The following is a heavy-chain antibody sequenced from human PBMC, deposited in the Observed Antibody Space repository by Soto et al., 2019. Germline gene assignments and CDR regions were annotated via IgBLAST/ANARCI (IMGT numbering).Heavy chain of an antibody. CDR2: TSYDGRNN. CDR3: GRWGTTGGLVV. V-gene: IGHV3-33*05. CDR1: GFTFRSYV. Sequence: QVQLVESGGGVVQPGTSLRLSCVGSGFTFRSYVIHWVRQAPGKGLEWVALTSYDGRNNFYVDSVTGRFTISRHNSRNTVELQMVSLRFEYPAFYDWGRWGTTGGLVVWGQGTLVSVSS. D-gene: IGHD3-16*01. J-gene: IGHJ4*02.